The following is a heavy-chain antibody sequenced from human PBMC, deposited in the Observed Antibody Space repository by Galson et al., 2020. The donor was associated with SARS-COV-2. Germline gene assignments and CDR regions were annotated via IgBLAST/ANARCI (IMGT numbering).Heavy chain of an antibody. CDR1: GFTFGDNA. V-gene: IGHV3-49*03. D-gene: IGHD6-13*01. J-gene: IGHJ6*02. CDR3: TTSGIEDYYYYGMDV. Sequence: GGSLRLSCIASGFTFGDNAMSWFRQAPGKGLEWVGFIRSKAYGGTTEYVASVKGRFTISRDDSKSIAYLQMNSLKTEDTAVYYCTTSGIEDYYYYGMDVWGQGTTVTVSS. CDR2: IRSKAYGGTT.